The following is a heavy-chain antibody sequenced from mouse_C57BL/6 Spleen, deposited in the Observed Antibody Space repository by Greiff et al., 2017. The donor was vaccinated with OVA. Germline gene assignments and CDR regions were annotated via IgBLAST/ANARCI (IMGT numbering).Heavy chain of an antibody. D-gene: IGHD3-2*02. CDR2: IDPSDSYT. CDR3: ARGDSSGRYAMDY. V-gene: IGHV1-69*01. CDR1: GYTFTSYW. J-gene: IGHJ4*01. Sequence: QVHVKQPGAELVMPGASVKLSCKASGYTFTSYWMHWVKQRPGQGLEWIGEIDPSDSYTNYNQKFKGKSTLTVDKSSSTAYMQLSSLTSEDSAVYYCARGDSSGRYAMDYWGQGTLVTVSS.